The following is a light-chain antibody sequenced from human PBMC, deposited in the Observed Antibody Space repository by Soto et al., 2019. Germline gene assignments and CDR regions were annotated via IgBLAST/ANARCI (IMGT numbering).Light chain of an antibody. J-gene: IGKJ1*01. CDR1: QSVRSSY. Sequence: EIVLTQSPGTLSLSPGERATLSCRASQSVRSSYLAWYQQKTGQAPRLLIYGASSRATGIPDRFSGSGSGTDFTLTISRLEPEDFAVYYCQQYGSSPQTFGQGTKVEIK. V-gene: IGKV3-20*01. CDR3: QQYGSSPQT. CDR2: GAS.